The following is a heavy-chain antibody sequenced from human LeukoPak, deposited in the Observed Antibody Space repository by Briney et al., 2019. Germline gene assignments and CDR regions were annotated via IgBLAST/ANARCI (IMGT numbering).Heavy chain of an antibody. Sequence: GRSLRLSCAASGFTFSSYAMHWVRQAPGKGLEWVAVISYDGSNKYYADSVKGRFTISRDNSKNTLYLQMNSLRAEDTAVYCCARSKLERRHYYYYGMDVWGQGTTVTVSS. V-gene: IGHV3-30-3*01. J-gene: IGHJ6*02. D-gene: IGHD1-1*01. CDR1: GFTFSSYA. CDR3: ARSKLERRHYYYYGMDV. CDR2: ISYDGSNK.